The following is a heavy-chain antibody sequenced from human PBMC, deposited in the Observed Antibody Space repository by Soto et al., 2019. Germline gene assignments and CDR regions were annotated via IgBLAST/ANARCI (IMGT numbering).Heavy chain of an antibody. Sequence: EVQLLESGGGLVQPGGSLRLSCAASGFTFSSYAMSWVRQAPGKGLEWVSAISGSGGSTYYADSVKGRFTISRDNSKNPLYLQMNRLRAEDTAVYYCAKDSDGYCSSTSCYHWFDPWGQGTLVTVSS. J-gene: IGHJ5*02. D-gene: IGHD2-2*03. V-gene: IGHV3-23*01. CDR3: AKDSDGYCSSTSCYHWFDP. CDR2: ISGSGGST. CDR1: GFTFSSYA.